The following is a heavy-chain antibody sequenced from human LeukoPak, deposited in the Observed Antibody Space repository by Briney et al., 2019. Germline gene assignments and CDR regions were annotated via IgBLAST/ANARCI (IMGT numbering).Heavy chain of an antibody. D-gene: IGHD3-3*01. CDR2: IRSNIFGGTT. J-gene: IGHJ4*02. V-gene: IGHV3-49*03. CDR3: TREWLEWLSFDY. CDR1: GFTFGDYA. Sequence: GGSLRLSCTASGFTFGDYAMSWFRQAPGKGLEWVGFIRSNIFGGTTEYAASVKGTFTISRDDSESIAYLQINSLKTEDTAVYFCTREWLEWLSFDYWGQGTLVTVSS.